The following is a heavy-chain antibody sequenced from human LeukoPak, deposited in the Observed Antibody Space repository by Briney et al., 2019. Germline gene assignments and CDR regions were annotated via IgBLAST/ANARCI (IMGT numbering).Heavy chain of an antibody. Sequence: GGSLRLSCAASGFTFSSYVMHWVRQAPGKGLEWVAVISYDGSNKYYADSVKGRFTISRDNSKNTLYLQMNSLRAEDTAVYYCAKAPSPTYYYGSGSYGVDYWGQGTLVTVSS. J-gene: IGHJ4*02. D-gene: IGHD3-10*01. CDR1: GFTFSSYV. CDR3: AKAPSPTYYYGSGSYGVDY. CDR2: ISYDGSNK. V-gene: IGHV3-30*18.